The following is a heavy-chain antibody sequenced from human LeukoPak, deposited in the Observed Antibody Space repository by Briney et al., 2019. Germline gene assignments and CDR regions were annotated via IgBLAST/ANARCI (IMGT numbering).Heavy chain of an antibody. J-gene: IGHJ5*02. D-gene: IGHD2-2*01. V-gene: IGHV1-18*01. CDR2: ISAYNGNT. CDR1: GYTFTSYG. Sequence: ASVKVSCKASGYTFTSYGISWVRQAPGRGLEWMGWISAYNGNTNYAQKLQGRVTMTTDTSTSTAYMELRSLRSDDTAVYYCARDGIVVVPAAMVVGWFDPWGQGTLVTVSS. CDR3: ARDGIVVVPAAMVVGWFDP.